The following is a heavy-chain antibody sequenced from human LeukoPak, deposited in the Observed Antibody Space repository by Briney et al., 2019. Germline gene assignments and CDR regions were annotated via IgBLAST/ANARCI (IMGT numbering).Heavy chain of an antibody. Sequence: ASVKVSCKASGYTFTAYYMHWVRQAPGQGLEWMGWINPNSGGTNYAQKFQGRVTMTRDTSISTAYMELSRLRSDDTAVYYCARGPFYGDYPDYWGQGTLVTVSS. CDR3: ARGPFYGDYPDY. D-gene: IGHD4-17*01. CDR2: INPNSGGT. J-gene: IGHJ4*02. V-gene: IGHV1-2*02. CDR1: GYTFTAYY.